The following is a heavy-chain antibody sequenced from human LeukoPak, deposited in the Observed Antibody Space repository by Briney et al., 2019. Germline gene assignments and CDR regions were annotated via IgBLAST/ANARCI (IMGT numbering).Heavy chain of an antibody. J-gene: IGHJ3*02. V-gene: IGHV1-46*01. CDR1: GYTFTSYY. Sequence: APVKVSCKASGYTFTSYYMHWVRQAPGQGLEWMGIINPSGGSTSYAQKFQGRVTMTRNTSISTAYMELSSLRSEDTAVYYCASGSYDILTEAFDIWGQGTMVTVSS. CDR2: INPSGGST. D-gene: IGHD3-9*01. CDR3: ASGSYDILTEAFDI.